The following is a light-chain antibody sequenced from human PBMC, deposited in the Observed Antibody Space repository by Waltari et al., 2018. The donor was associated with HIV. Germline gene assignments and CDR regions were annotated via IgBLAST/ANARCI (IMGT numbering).Light chain of an antibody. J-gene: IGLJ2*01. V-gene: IGLV2-23*02. CDR3: CSYVSNVI. CDR2: EVS. CDR1: SRAVATYKL. Sequence: QSALTQPASVSGSPGQSITLSCPRTSRAVATYKLVSWYQQHPGKAPKLMIYEVSKRPSGVSDRFSGSKSGDTASLTISGLQAEDEADYYCCSYVSNVIFGGGTKLTVL.